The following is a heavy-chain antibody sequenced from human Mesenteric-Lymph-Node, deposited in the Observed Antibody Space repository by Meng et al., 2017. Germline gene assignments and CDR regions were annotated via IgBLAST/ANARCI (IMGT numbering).Heavy chain of an antibody. J-gene: IGHJ4*02. Sequence: GESLKISCVASGFNFINYFMTWVRQAPGKGLEWVASINQDGSQRYYVDSVKGRFTISRDNAENSVYVQMNSLRAEDTAVYYCGYLGGIPSIGTLFWGQGTLVTVSS. CDR1: GFNFINYF. D-gene: IGHD2/OR15-2a*01. V-gene: IGHV3-7*01. CDR3: GYLGGIPSIGTLF. CDR2: INQDGSQR.